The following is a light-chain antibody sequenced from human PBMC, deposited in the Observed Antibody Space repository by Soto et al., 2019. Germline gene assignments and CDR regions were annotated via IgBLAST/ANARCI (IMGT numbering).Light chain of an antibody. V-gene: IGLV2-14*01. CDR3: AAYTSSSTSVI. CDR2: EVS. J-gene: IGLJ2*01. CDR1: SSDVGGYKY. Sequence: QSALTQPASVSGSPGQSITISCTGTSSDVGGYKYVSWYQQHPDKAPKLIIFEVSNRPSGISSRFSGSKSGNTASLTISGRQAEDEADYYCAAYTSSSTSVIFGRGTKLTVL.